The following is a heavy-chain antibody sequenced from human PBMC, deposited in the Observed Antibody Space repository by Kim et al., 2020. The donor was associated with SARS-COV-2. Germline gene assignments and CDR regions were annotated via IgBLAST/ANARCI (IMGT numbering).Heavy chain of an antibody. J-gene: IGHJ3*02. CDR2: IYYSGST. D-gene: IGHD3-9*01. CDR3: AIHYDRADFDWSLDAFDI. CDR1: GGSISSSSYY. V-gene: IGHV4-39*01. Sequence: SETLSLTCTVSGGSISSSSYYWGWIRQPPGKGLEWIGSIYYSGSTYYNPSLKSRVTISVDTSKNQFSLKLSSVTAADTAVYYCAIHYDRADFDWSLDAFDIWGQGTMVTVSS.